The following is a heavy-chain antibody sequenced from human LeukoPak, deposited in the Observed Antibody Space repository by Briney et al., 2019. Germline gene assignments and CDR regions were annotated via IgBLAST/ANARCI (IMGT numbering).Heavy chain of an antibody. V-gene: IGHV4-30-2*01. CDR2: IYHSGST. Sequence: PSETLSLTCAASGGSISSGGYSWSWIRQPPGKGLEWIGYIYHSGSTYYNPSLKSRVTISVDTSKNQFSLKLSSVTAADTAVYYCARVDGSGSWVDYWGQGTLVTVSS. J-gene: IGHJ4*02. CDR1: GGSISSGGYS. CDR3: ARVDGSGSWVDY. D-gene: IGHD3-10*01.